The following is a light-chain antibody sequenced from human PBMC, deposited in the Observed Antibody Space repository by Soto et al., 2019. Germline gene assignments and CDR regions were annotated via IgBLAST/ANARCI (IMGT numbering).Light chain of an antibody. Sequence: EIGLTQSPGTLSLSPGERATLSCRASQSVSSNYLAWYQQKPGQAPRLLIYGASSRATGIPDRFSGSGSGTDFTLTSSRLEPEDFAVYYCHQYGSLYTFGQGTKVEIK. CDR2: GAS. CDR1: QSVSSNY. V-gene: IGKV3-20*01. J-gene: IGKJ2*01. CDR3: HQYGSLYT.